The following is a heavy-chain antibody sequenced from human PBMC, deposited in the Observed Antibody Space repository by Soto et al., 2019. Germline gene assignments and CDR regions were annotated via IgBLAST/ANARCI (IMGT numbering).Heavy chain of an antibody. J-gene: IGHJ6*02. V-gene: IGHV3-49*04. CDR1: GFTFGDYA. CDR2: IRSKAYGGTT. D-gene: IGHD3-3*01. CDR3: ISVHAIVGVAEAYASMDV. Sequence: GGSLRLSCTASGFTFGDYAMSWVRQAPGQGLGWVGFIRSKAYGGTTEYAASVKGRFTISRDESKSIAYLQMNSLKTEVTAVDYCISVHAIVGVAEAYASMDVWGQGTMVTVSS.